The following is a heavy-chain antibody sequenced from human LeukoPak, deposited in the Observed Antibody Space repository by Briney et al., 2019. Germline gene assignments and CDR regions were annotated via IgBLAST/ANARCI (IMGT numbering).Heavy chain of an antibody. D-gene: IGHD6-6*01. CDR2: IYPGDSDT. V-gene: IGHV5-51*01. CDR3: ARIPSTSTYYYHMDV. J-gene: IGHJ6*03. Sequence: GESLKISCKGSGYSFNTYWIGWVRQMPGKGLEWMGIIYPGDSDTRYSPSFQGQVTFSADKSINTAYLQWSSLRASDTAMYYCARIPSTSTYYYHMDVWGKGTTVTVSS. CDR1: GYSFNTYW.